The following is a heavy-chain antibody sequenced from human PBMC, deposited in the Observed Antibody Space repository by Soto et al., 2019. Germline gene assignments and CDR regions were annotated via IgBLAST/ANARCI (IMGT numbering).Heavy chain of an antibody. J-gene: IGHJ5*02. Sequence: SETLSLTCTVSGDSMTSRSYYWAWIRQPPGKGLEWIGSIYYSGSTYYNPSLKSRVTISVDTSKNQFSLKLSSVTAADTAVYYCATQEVGGSYVYTFDPWGQGTLVTVSS. CDR1: GDSMTSRSYY. D-gene: IGHD1-26*01. CDR2: IYYSGST. CDR3: ATQEVGGSYVYTFDP. V-gene: IGHV4-39*01.